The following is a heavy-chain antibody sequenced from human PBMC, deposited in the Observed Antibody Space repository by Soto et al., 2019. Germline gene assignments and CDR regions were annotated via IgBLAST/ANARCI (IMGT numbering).Heavy chain of an antibody. CDR2: IIPIFSTA. CDR1: GGTFSSYA. Sequence: SVKVSCTASGGTFSSYAISWVRQAPGQGLEWMGGIIPIFSTANYAQKFQGGVTITADESTSTAYMELSSLRSEDTAVYYCARALLRAPGAFDIWGQGTMVTVSS. CDR3: ARALLRAPGAFDI. V-gene: IGHV1-69*13. J-gene: IGHJ3*02.